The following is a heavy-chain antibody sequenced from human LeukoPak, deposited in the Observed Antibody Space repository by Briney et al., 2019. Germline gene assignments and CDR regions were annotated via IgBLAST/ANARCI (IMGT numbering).Heavy chain of an antibody. Sequence: GGSLRLSCAASGFTFSRYAMSWVRQAPGKGLEWVSAISGSGGSTYYADSVKGRFTISRDNSKNTLYLQMNSLRAEDTAVYYCAKDRPTMVRGVPWFDPWGQGTLVTVSS. CDR1: GFTFSRYA. CDR3: AKDRPTMVRGVPWFDP. CDR2: ISGSGGST. V-gene: IGHV3-23*01. J-gene: IGHJ5*02. D-gene: IGHD3-10*01.